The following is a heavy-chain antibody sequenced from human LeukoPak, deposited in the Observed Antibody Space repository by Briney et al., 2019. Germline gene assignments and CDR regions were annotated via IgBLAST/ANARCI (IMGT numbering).Heavy chain of an antibody. D-gene: IGHD6-13*01. CDR3: ARIAADDAFDI. J-gene: IGHJ3*02. CDR2: MNPNSGNT. Sequence: ASVKVSCKASGYTFTGYDINWVRQATGQGLEWMGWMNPNSGNTGYAQKFQGRVTITRNTSISTAYMELSSLRSEDTAVYYCARIAADDAFDIWGQGTMVTVSS. V-gene: IGHV1-8*03. CDR1: GYTFTGYD.